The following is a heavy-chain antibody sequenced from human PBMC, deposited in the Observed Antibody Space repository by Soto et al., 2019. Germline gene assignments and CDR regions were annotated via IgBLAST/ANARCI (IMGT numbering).Heavy chain of an antibody. D-gene: IGHD1-7*01. V-gene: IGHV1-3*01. J-gene: IGHJ4*02. CDR2: INAGNGNT. CDR3: ACMMGDKLELRGSCCFDY. CDR1: GYTFTSYG. Sequence: GAAVKVSFRASGYTFTSYGMHWVRQAPGQRLEGIGWINAGNGNTKYSQKFQGRVTITRDTSASTAYMELSSLRSEDTAVYYCACMMGDKLELRGSCCFDYWGQGTRVTVSS.